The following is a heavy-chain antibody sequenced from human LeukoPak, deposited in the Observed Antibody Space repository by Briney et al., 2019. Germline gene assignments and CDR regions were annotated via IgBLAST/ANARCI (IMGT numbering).Heavy chain of an antibody. D-gene: IGHD3-10*01. J-gene: IGHJ5*02. CDR3: TRNGPGLNWFDP. Sequence: ASVKVSCKVSGYTLTELSMHWVRQAPGKGLEWMGGFDPEDGETIYAQKFQGRVTMTEDTSTGTAYMELSSLRSEDTAVYYCTRNGPGLNWFDPWGQGTLVTVSS. CDR2: FDPEDGET. V-gene: IGHV1-24*01. CDR1: GYTLTELS.